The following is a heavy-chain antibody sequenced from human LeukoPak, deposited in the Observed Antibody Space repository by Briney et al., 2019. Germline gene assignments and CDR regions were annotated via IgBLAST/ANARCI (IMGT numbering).Heavy chain of an antibody. CDR3: ARAFPPDITIFGVVIDWFDP. Sequence: PSETLSLTCAVYGGSFSGYYWSWIRQPPGKGLEWIGSIYYSGSTYYNPSLKSRVTISVDTSKSQFSLKLSSVTAADTAVYYCARAFPPDITIFGVVIDWFDPWGQGTLVTVSS. D-gene: IGHD3-3*01. V-gene: IGHV4-34*01. J-gene: IGHJ5*02. CDR1: GGSFSGYY. CDR2: IYYSGST.